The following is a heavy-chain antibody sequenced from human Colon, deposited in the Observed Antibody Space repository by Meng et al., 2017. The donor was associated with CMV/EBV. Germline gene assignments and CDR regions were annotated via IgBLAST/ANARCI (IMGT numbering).Heavy chain of an antibody. Sequence: GESLEISWAASGITFTYAWMNWVRQAPGRGLGWVGRIKSKSDGGTADYGAPVQGSFIISRDDSKNMLYLQMSGLKTEDTAVYSCTTDYSGYVNYGMDVWGLGTTVTVSS. CDR3: TTDYSGYVNYGMDV. CDR1: GITFTYAW. V-gene: IGHV3-15*01. J-gene: IGHJ6*02. CDR2: IKSKSDGGTA. D-gene: IGHD5-12*01.